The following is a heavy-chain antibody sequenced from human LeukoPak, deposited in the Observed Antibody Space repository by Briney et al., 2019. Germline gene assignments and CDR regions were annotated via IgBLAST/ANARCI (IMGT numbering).Heavy chain of an antibody. Sequence: PSETLSLTCTVSSGSINSYYWSWIRQSPGKGLEWIGFIYSDGSTIYNPSLKSRVTISVDTSKNQFSLKLSSVTAADTAVYYCARHFPQHLARTTYSYHYMDFWGKGTTVTVSS. V-gene: IGHV4-59*08. D-gene: IGHD6-13*01. J-gene: IGHJ6*03. CDR3: ARHFPQHLARTTYSYHYMDF. CDR2: IYSDGST. CDR1: SGSINSYY.